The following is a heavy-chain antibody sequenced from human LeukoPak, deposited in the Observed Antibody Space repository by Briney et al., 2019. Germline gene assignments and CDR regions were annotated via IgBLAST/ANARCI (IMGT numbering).Heavy chain of an antibody. CDR2: IYYSGST. V-gene: IGHV4-38-2*02. CDR1: GYSISSGYY. CDR3: ARHKDYYYSYMDV. J-gene: IGHJ6*03. Sequence: SETLSLTCTVSGYSISSGYYWGWIRQPPGKGLEWIGTIYYSGSTYYNPFLTSRVTISVDTSKNQFSLKLSSVTAADTAVYYCARHKDYYYSYMDVWGKGTTVTISS.